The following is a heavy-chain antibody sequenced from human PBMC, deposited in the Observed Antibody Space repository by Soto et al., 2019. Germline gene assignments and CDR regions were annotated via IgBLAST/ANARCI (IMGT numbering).Heavy chain of an antibody. D-gene: IGHD3-22*01. V-gene: IGHV3-30-3*01. J-gene: IGHJ5*02. CDR3: ARAFTYYYDSSGYPNWFDP. Sequence: SLRLSCAASGFTFSSYAMHWVRQAPGKGLEWVAVISYDGSNKYYADSVKGRFTISRDNSKNTLYLQMNSLRAEDTAVYYCARAFTYYYDSSGYPNWFDPWGQGTLVTVSS. CDR1: GFTFSSYA. CDR2: ISYDGSNK.